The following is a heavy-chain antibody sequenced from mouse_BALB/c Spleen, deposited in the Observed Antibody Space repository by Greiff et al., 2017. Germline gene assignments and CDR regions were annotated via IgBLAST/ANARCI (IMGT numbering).Heavy chain of an antibody. V-gene: IGHV2-9*02. D-gene: IGHD1-1*01. Sequence: VMLVESGPGLVAPSQSLSITCTVSGFSLTSYGVHWVRQPPGKGLEWLGVIWAGGSTNYNSALMSRLSISKDNSKSQVFLKMNSLQTDDTAMYYCARGDYYGSSDAMDYWGQGTSVTVSS. CDR3: ARGDYYGSSDAMDY. CDR2: IWAGGST. CDR1: GFSLTSYG. J-gene: IGHJ4*01.